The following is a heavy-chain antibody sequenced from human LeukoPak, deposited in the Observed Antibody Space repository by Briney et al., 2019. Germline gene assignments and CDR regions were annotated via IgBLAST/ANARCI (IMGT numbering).Heavy chain of an antibody. CDR3: ARDLSYYYNSGSYLVGYYFDY. V-gene: IGHV4-39*07. CDR2: IYYSGIT. J-gene: IGHJ4*02. Sequence: PSETLSLTCTVSGGSISSSSYYWGWIRQPPGKGLEWIGSIYYSGITYCNPSLKSRVTISVDTSKNQFSLKLSSVTAADTAVYYCARDLSYYYNSGSYLVGYYFDYWGQGTLVTVSS. CDR1: GGSISSSSYY. D-gene: IGHD3-10*01.